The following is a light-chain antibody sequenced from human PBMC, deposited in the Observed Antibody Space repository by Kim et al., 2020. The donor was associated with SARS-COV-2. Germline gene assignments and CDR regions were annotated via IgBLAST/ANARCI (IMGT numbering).Light chain of an antibody. CDR2: GAS. Sequence: SPGEKAPPSRRASESVSADLAWGKQKSGQTPRLLIYGASTRATGIPARFSGGVSGTECTLTTSGLQSEELVVYYCQQYKNRPPITFGQGTRLEIK. CDR3: QQYKNRPPIT. J-gene: IGKJ5*01. V-gene: IGKV3D-15*01. CDR1: ESVSAD.